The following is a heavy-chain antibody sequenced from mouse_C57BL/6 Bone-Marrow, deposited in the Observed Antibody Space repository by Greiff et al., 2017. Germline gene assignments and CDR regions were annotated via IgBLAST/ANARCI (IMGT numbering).Heavy chain of an antibody. D-gene: IGHD2-4*01. CDR3: ARHLYYDGYYAMDY. V-gene: IGHV5-6*01. J-gene: IGHJ4*01. Sequence: EVHLVESGGDLVKPGGSLKLSCAASGFTFSSYGMSWVRQTPDKRLEWVATISSGGSYTYYPDSVKGRFTISRDNAKNTLYLQMSSLKSEDTAMYYCARHLYYDGYYAMDYWGQGTSVTVSS. CDR2: ISSGGSYT. CDR1: GFTFSSYG.